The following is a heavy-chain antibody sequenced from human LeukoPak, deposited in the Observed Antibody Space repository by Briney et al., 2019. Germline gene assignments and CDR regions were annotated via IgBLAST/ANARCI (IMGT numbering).Heavy chain of an antibody. V-gene: IGHV3-30*18. Sequence: GESLRLSCAASGFTFSSYGIHWVRQAPGKGLEWVAVISYDGSNKFYADSVKGRFTISRDNSKNTLFLQMNSLRPEDTAVYYCAKDWGEATVTNWFDPWGQGTLVTVSS. CDR2: ISYDGSNK. D-gene: IGHD4-11*01. CDR3: AKDWGEATVTNWFDP. J-gene: IGHJ5*02. CDR1: GFTFSSYG.